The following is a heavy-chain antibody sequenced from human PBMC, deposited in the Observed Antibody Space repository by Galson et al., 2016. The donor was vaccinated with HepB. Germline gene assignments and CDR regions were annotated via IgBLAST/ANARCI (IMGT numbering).Heavy chain of an antibody. J-gene: IGHJ6*02. Sequence: SLRLSCAASGFTFSTYAMSWVRQAPGKGLEWVSGISGSGGSTYYADSVKGRFTISRDTSKNTLYLQMNSQRAGETAVYYCAKGAYYGSSILYGMDVWGQGTTVTVS. CDR3: AKGAYYGSSILYGMDV. CDR1: GFTFSTYA. V-gene: IGHV3-23*01. D-gene: IGHD3-10*01. CDR2: ISGSGGST.